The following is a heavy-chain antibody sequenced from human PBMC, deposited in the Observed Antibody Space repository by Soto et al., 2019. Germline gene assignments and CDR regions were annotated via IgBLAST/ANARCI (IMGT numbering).Heavy chain of an antibody. CDR3: ARERAYSYGSGSYPGY. CDR2: INNSGTT. D-gene: IGHD3-10*01. J-gene: IGHJ4*02. Sequence: SCHRIFKRKTPGKGLEWIAYINNSGTTNYNPSLKSRTTISVDTSKNQFSLKLNSVTAADTAMYYCARERAYSYGSGSYPGYWGQGTLVTVSS. CDR1: SCH. V-gene: IGHV4-59*01.